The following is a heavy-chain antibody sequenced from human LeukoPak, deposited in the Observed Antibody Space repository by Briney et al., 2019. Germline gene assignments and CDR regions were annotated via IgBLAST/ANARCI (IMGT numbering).Heavy chain of an antibody. CDR1: GFTFSSYA. CDR2: ISYDGSNK. J-gene: IGHJ3*02. V-gene: IGHV3-30-3*01. D-gene: IGHD3-22*01. Sequence: GGSLRLSCAASGFTFSSYAMHWVRQAQGEGLERVAVISYDGSNKYYADSVKGRFTISRDNSKNTLYLQMNSLRAEDTAVYYCAGAEYYYDSSGYYDAFDIWGQGTMVTVSS. CDR3: AGAEYYYDSSGYYDAFDI.